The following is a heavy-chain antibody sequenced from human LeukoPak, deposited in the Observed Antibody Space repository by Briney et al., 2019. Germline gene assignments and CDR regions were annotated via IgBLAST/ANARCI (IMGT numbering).Heavy chain of an antibody. Sequence: PSETLSLTCTVSGGSISSYYWSWIRQPPGKGLEWIGYIYYSGSTNYNPSLKSRVTISVDTSKNQFSLKLSSVTAADTAVYYCARSQVARWEPLGGHWFDPWGQGTLVTVSS. CDR3: ARSQVARWEPLGGHWFDP. D-gene: IGHD1-26*01. CDR1: GGSISSYY. J-gene: IGHJ5*02. CDR2: IYYSGST. V-gene: IGHV4-59*01.